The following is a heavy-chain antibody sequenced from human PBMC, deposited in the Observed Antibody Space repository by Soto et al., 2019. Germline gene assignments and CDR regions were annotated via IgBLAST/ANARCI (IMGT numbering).Heavy chain of an antibody. CDR3: ARARIDY. CDR1: GFIFSDYW. CDR2: ISPEGSEK. V-gene: IGHV3-7*03. J-gene: IGHJ4*02. Sequence: EVQLVESGGGVVQPGGSLRLSCAVSGFIFSDYWMTWVRQAPGKGLEWVATISPEGSEKYYVDSLKGRFTISRDNAKNSLYLQMISLRAEDTALYYCARARIDYWGRGTLMTVS.